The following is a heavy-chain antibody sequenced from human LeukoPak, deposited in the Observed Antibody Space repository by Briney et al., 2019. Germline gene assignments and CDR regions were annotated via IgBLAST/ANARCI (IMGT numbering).Heavy chain of an antibody. CDR2: NSWNSGSI. CDR3: AKDPSLLPDYWYYYGMDV. V-gene: IGHV3-9*01. CDR1: GFTFEDYA. D-gene: IGHD2-8*02. J-gene: IGHJ6*02. Sequence: SLRLSCAASGFTFEDYALHWVRQAPGKGLGWVSGNSWNSGSIGYADSVKGRFTISRDNAKNSLYLQMNSLRAEDTALYYCAKDPSLLPDYWYYYGMDVWGQGTTVTVSS.